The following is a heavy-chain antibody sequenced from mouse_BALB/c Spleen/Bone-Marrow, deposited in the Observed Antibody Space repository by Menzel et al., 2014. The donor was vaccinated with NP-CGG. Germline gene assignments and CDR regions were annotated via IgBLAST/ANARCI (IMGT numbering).Heavy chain of an antibody. CDR3: ARHAYYDQTEVSFVY. V-gene: IGHV5-9-2*01. CDR1: GFTFSNYG. Sequence: EVKVVEPGGGLVKSGGSLKLSCAASGFTFSNYGMSWVRQTPEKRLEWVATISGGGSYTFYSDSVKGRFTISRDNAKNNLYLQLSSLRSEDTALYYCARHAYYDQTEVSFVYWGQGTLVTVSA. J-gene: IGHJ3*01. CDR2: ISGGGSYT. D-gene: IGHD2-4*01.